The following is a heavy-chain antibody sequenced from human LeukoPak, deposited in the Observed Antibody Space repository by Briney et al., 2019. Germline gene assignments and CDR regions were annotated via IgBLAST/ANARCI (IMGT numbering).Heavy chain of an antibody. Sequence: GGSLRLSCAASGFTVSSNYMSWVRQAPGKGLEWVSVIYSGGSTYYADSVKGRFTISRDDSKNTLYLQMNSLRAEDTAVYYCAKDPHYYDSSGYYYYFDYWGQGTLVTVSS. D-gene: IGHD3-22*01. CDR3: AKDPHYYDSSGYYYYFDY. V-gene: IGHV3-53*05. CDR1: GFTVSSNY. J-gene: IGHJ4*02. CDR2: IYSGGST.